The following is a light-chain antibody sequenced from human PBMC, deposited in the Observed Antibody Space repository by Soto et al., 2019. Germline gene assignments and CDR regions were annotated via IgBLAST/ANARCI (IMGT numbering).Light chain of an antibody. J-gene: IGKJ4*01. CDR2: GAS. CDR3: QQYGRPELN. V-gene: IGKV3-20*01. Sequence: EIVLTQSPGTLSLSPGERATLSCRASQSISSSYLAWYQQKPDQPPSLLLYGASSRATGIPDRFSSSGSGTDFTLTISRLEPEDFEVYYCQQYGRPELNFGGGTRVEIK. CDR1: QSISSSY.